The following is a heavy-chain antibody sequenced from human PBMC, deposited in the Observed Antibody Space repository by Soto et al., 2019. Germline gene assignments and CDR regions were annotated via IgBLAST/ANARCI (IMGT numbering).Heavy chain of an antibody. J-gene: IGHJ4*02. CDR3: AYFGWSKTLFDY. D-gene: IGHD3-9*01. CDR2: IYWDDDK. V-gene: IGHV2-5*02. CDR1: GFSLSTSGVG. Sequence: QITLKESGPPLVKPTQTLTLTCTFSGFSLSTSGVGVGWIRQPPGKALEWLALIYWDDDKRYSPSLKSRLTITKDTSKNQVVLTMTNMDPVDTATYYCAYFGWSKTLFDYWGQGTLVTVSS.